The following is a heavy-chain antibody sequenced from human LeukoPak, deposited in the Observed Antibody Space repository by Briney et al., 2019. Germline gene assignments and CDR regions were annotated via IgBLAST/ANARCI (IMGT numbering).Heavy chain of an antibody. CDR1: GYTFTSYG. D-gene: IGHD3-22*01. V-gene: IGHV1-18*01. CDR2: ISAYNGNT. CDR3: ARDSRHYDSSGYYFY. Sequence: ASVKVSCKASGYTFTSYGISWVRQAPGQGLEWMGWISAYNGNTNYAQKLQGRVTMTTDTSTSTAYVELRSLRSDDTAVYYCARDSRHYDSSGYYFYWGQGTLVTVSS. J-gene: IGHJ4*02.